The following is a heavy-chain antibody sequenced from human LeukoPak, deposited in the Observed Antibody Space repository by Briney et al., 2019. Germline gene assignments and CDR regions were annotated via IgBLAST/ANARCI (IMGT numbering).Heavy chain of an antibody. V-gene: IGHV4-39*07. CDR3: ARASGSSWYERRLHAYYYYMDV. Sequence: SETLSLTCTVSGGSIISTTYYWGWIRQPPGEGLEWIGNIDYSGSTYYNPSLKSRVTISVDTSKNQFSLNLSSVTAADTAVYSCARASGSSWYERRLHAYYYYMDVWGKGTTVTVSS. CDR2: IDYSGST. J-gene: IGHJ6*03. CDR1: GGSIISTTYY. D-gene: IGHD6-13*01.